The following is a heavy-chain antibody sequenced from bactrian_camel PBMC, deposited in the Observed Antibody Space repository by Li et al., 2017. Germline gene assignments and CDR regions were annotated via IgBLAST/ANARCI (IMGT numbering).Heavy chain of an antibody. CDR1: GYISSRHC. CDR2: IRRDGDE. J-gene: IGHJ4*01. V-gene: IGHV3S31*01. Sequence: VQLVESGGGSVQAGGSLRLSCTHSGYISSRHCMGWFRQAPGKAREGIAGIRRDGDEYYAGSVKGRFTISQDNAKNILYLQMHDLKLRTRPCITVREMRGGLQRPQKLRGPRSPSP. D-gene: IGHD1*01.